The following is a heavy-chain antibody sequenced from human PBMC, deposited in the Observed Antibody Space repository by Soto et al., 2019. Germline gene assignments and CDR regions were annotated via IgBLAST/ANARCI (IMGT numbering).Heavy chain of an antibody. D-gene: IGHD2-21*01. Sequence: QVQLQESGPGLVKPLETVSLTCTVSGGSLIDDYWNWIRQPPGKGLEWIGYVYSSGSTNYNPSLKSRVTISVDRSTNQFSLKLSSVTAAATAVYYCARGNDWKSSTFDIWGHGTMVSVSS. V-gene: IGHV4-59*01. CDR2: VYSSGST. CDR3: ARGNDWKSSTFDI. J-gene: IGHJ3*02. CDR1: GGSLIDDY.